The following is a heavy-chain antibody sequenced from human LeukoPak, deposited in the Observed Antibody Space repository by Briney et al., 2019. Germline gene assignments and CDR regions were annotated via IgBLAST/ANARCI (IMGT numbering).Heavy chain of an antibody. V-gene: IGHV3-23*01. CDR3: AKDAAAAGYFDY. CDR2: ISGRGGST. J-gene: IGHJ4*02. CDR1: GFTFSSYA. Sequence: GGSLRLSCAASGFTFSSYAMNWVCQAPGKGLEWVSAISGRGGSTYYADSVKGRFTISRANSKNTLYLQMNSLRAEDTAVYYCAKDAAAAGYFDYWGQGTLVTVSS. D-gene: IGHD6-13*01.